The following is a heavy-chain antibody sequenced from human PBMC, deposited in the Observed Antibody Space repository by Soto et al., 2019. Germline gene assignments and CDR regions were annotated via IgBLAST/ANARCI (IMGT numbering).Heavy chain of an antibody. CDR2: ISSSGGSS. J-gene: IGHJ6*01. CDR1: GLDFRTCA. CDR3: AKVTKGAAAVCVQYYKYGMDG. Sequence: GGSLSLSRAAGGLDFRTCAVTWVRHAHGKGLERVSVISSSGGSSYYSAFVNGRFTISRDXSKNTLFLQMNGVRAEDTPVYYCAKVTKGAAAVCVQYYKYGMDGWGQATTVTYPQ. V-gene: IGHV3-23*01. D-gene: IGHD6-13*01.